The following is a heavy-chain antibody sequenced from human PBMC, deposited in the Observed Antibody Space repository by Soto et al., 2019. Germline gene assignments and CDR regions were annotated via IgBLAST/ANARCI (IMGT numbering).Heavy chain of an antibody. D-gene: IGHD6-13*01. V-gene: IGHV3-74*01. CDR3: AREREGYSSSWYYYYYGMDV. CDR1: GFTFSSYW. J-gene: IGHJ6*02. Sequence: GGSLRLSCAASGFTFSSYWMHWVRQAPGKGLVWVSRINSDGSSTSYADSVKGRFTISRDNAKNTLYLQMNSLRAEDTDVYYCAREREGYSSSWYYYYYGMDVWGQGTTVTVSS. CDR2: INSDGSST.